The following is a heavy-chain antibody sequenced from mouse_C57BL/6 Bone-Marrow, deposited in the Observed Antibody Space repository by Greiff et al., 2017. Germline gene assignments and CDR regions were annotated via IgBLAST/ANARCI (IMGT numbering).Heavy chain of an antibody. CDR1: GYTFTSYW. J-gene: IGHJ2*01. CDR3: ARSFFTTVDY. V-gene: IGHV1-64*01. Sequence: VQLQQPGAELVKPGASVKLSCKASGYTFTSYWMHWVKQRPGQGLEWIGMIHPNSGSTNYNEKFKSKAPLTVDKSSSTAYMQLSSLTSEDSAVYYCARSFFTTVDYWGQGTTLTVSS. D-gene: IGHD1-1*01. CDR2: IHPNSGST.